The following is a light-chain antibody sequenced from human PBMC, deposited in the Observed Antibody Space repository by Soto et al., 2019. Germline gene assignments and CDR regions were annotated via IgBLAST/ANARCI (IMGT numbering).Light chain of an antibody. J-gene: IGLJ1*01. CDR3: QVWDSSSDHGV. CDR1: NIGSKS. CDR2: YDS. Sequence: SELTQPPSVSVAPGKTARITCGGNNIGSKSVHWYQQKPCAAPVLVIYYDSDRPSGIPERFSGSNSGNTATLTISRVEAGDEADYYCQVWDSSSDHGVFGTGTKLTVL. V-gene: IGLV3-21*04.